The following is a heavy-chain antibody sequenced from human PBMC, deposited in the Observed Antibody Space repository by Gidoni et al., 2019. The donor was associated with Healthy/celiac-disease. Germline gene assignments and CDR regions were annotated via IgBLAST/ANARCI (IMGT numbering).Heavy chain of an antibody. J-gene: IGHJ4*02. CDR2: ISSSGSTI. CDR1: GFTFSSYA. Sequence: EVQLVESGGGLVQPGGSLRLSCAASGFTFSSYAMNWVRQAPGKGLEWVSYISSSGSTIYYADSVKGRFTISRDNAKNSLYLQMNSLRAEDTAVYYCARDDPTVTGDYWGQGTLVTVSS. CDR3: ARDDPTVTGDY. D-gene: IGHD4-17*01. V-gene: IGHV3-48*03.